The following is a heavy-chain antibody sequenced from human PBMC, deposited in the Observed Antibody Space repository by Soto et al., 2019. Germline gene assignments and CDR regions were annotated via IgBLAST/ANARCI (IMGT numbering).Heavy chain of an antibody. V-gene: IGHV3-30-3*01. CDR1: GFAFSIYS. CDR2: LSYDVSNK. CDR3: ARELVTGYYNVIGY. D-gene: IGHD3-9*01. Sequence: GGSLRLSCAASGFAFSIYSMHWVRQAPGKGLEWVAVLSYDVSNKFYADSVKGRFTISRDNSKNTLYLQLNSLRAEDTAVYYCARELVTGYYNVIGYCGQGTLVNVSS. J-gene: IGHJ4*02.